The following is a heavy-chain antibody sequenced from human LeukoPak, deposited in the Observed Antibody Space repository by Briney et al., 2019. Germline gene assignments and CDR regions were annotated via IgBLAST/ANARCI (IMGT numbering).Heavy chain of an antibody. D-gene: IGHD5-12*01. V-gene: IGHV4-39*07. Sequence: SETLSLTCTVSGGSISSYYWGWIRQPPGKGLEWIGSIYYSGSTYYNPSLKSRVTISVDTSKNQFSLKLSSVTAADTAVYYCARVTSGYDRAYFDYWGQGTLVTVSS. CDR3: ARVTSGYDRAYFDY. CDR1: GGSISSYY. J-gene: IGHJ4*02. CDR2: IYYSGST.